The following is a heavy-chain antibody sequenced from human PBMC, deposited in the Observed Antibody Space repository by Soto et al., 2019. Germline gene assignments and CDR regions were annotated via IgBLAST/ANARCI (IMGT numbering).Heavy chain of an antibody. CDR1: GGSISGGTYS. CDR2: IYHSGTT. J-gene: IGHJ4*02. V-gene: IGHV4-30-2*01. Sequence: PSETLSLTXAVFGGSISGGTYSWSWIRQPPGKGLEWIGQIYHSGTTYYNPPLKSRVTISVDRSKNQFSLKLSSVTAADTAVYYCVRVYGDHTGAFDYWGQGTLVTVSS. CDR3: VRVYGDHTGAFDY. D-gene: IGHD4-17*01.